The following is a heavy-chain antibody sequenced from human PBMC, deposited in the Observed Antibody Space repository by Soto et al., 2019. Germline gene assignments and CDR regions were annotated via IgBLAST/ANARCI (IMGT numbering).Heavy chain of an antibody. Sequence: SETLSLTCAVSGGSISSSNWWSWVRQPPGKGLEWIGEIYHSGSTNYNPSLKSRVTISVDKSKNQFSLKLSSVTAADTAVYYCARLPYCGGDCYSGNEYYFDYWGQGTLVTVSS. CDR1: GGSISSSNW. D-gene: IGHD2-21*02. CDR2: IYHSGST. J-gene: IGHJ4*02. V-gene: IGHV4-4*02. CDR3: ARLPYCGGDCYSGNEYYFDY.